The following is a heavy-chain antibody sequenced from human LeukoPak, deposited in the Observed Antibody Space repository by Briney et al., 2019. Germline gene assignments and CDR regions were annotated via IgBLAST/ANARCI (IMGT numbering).Heavy chain of an antibody. J-gene: IGHJ4*02. CDR2: INSDGSSTRYADSVKGRIT. V-gene: IGHV3-74*01. CDR3: TRSTGDRSFFDY. CDR1: GFTFSSYW. D-gene: IGHD7-27*01. Sequence: PGGSLRLSCAASGFTFSSYWMHWVRQAPGKGLVWASRINSDGSSTRYADSVKGRITRYADSVKGRITISRDNAKNTLYLQMSSPRAEDTAVYYCTRSTGDRSFFDYWGQGTLVTVSS.